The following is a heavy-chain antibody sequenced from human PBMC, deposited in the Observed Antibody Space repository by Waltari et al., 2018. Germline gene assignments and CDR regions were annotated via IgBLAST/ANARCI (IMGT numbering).Heavy chain of an antibody. CDR1: GGSIRSSSYY. CDR2: IYYSGST. V-gene: IGHV4-39*01. J-gene: IGHJ5*02. D-gene: IGHD3-10*01. CDR3: ARRWGYGSGSYWFDP. Sequence: QLQLQESGPGLVKPSETLSLTCTVSGGSIRSSSYYWGWIRQPPGKGLEWIGSIYYSGSTYYNPSLKSRVTISVDTSKNQFSLKLSSVTAADTAVYYCARRWGYGSGSYWFDPWGQGTLVTVSS.